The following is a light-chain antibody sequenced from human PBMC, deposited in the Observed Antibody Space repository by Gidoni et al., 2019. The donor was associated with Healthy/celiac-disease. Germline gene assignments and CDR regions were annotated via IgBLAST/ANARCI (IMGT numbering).Light chain of an antibody. CDR2: DAS. J-gene: IGKJ2*04. Sequence: DIQMTQSPSSLSASVGDRVTITCQASQDISNYLNWYQQKPGKAPKLLIYDASNLETGVPSRFSGSGSGTDFTFTISSLQPEDIATYYCQHWGSFGQGTKLEIK. CDR1: QDISNY. V-gene: IGKV1-33*01. CDR3: QHWGS.